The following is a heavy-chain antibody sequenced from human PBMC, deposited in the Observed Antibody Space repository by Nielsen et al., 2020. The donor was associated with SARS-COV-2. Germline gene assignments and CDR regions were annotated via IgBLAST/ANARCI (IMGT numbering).Heavy chain of an antibody. CDR1: GGSISPYF. D-gene: IGHD2-15*01. Sequence: SETLSLTCTVSGGSISPYFWSWVRQPPGKGLEWIGYIYYSGSTNYNPSLKSRVTISVDTSKNQFSLKLSSVTAADTAVYYCARHGGYCSGGSCYSNWFDPWGQGTLVTVSS. J-gene: IGHJ5*02. CDR2: IYYSGST. CDR3: ARHGGYCSGGSCYSNWFDP. V-gene: IGHV4-59*08.